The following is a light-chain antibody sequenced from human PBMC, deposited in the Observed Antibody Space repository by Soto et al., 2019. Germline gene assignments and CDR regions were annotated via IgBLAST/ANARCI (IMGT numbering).Light chain of an antibody. V-gene: IGKV3-15*01. CDR2: GAS. J-gene: IGKJ1*01. CDR1: QSVSSN. Sequence: EIVMTQSPATLSVSPGERATLSCRASQSVSSNLAWYQQKPGQAPRLLIYGASTRATGIPARFSGSGSGTGVTYTSSNVQSEDFAVYDGQQYKNWPRTFGQGTNVDIK. CDR3: QQYKNWPRT.